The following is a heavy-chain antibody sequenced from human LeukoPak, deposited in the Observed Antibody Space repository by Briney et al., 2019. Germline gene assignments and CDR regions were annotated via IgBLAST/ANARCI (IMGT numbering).Heavy chain of an antibody. CDR1: GGSFSGYY. Sequence: SPSETLTLTCAVYGGSFSGYYWSWIRQPPGKGLEWIGEINHSGSTNYNPSLKSRVTISLDTSKNQFSLKLSSVTAADTAVYYCARAARSRRGRSNGIFDYWGQGTLVTVSS. V-gene: IGHV4-34*01. CDR2: INHSGST. CDR3: ARAARSRRGRSNGIFDY. D-gene: IGHD2-15*01. J-gene: IGHJ4*02.